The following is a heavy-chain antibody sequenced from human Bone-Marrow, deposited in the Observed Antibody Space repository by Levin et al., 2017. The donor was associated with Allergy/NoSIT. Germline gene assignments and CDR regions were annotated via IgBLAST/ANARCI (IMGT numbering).Heavy chain of an antibody. CDR2: IKSKIDGGTA. CDR1: RFTFTDAW. J-gene: IGHJ4*02. D-gene: IGHD6-19*01. CDR3: TDAVH. V-gene: IGHV3-15*01. Sequence: AGGSLRLSCAASRFTFTDAWMNWVRQAPGKGLEWVGRIKSKIDGGTAEYAAPVKGRFTISRDDSKKILYLQMNSLRTEDTAVYYCTDAVHWGQGTLVTVSP.